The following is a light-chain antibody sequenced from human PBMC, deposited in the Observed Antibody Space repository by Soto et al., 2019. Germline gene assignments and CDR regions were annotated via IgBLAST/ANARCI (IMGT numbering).Light chain of an antibody. CDR1: QSVSSN. CDR2: GAS. Sequence: EIVMTQSPATLSVSPGERVTLSCRASQSVSSNLAWYQQKPGQAPRLLIYGASTRATGIPARFSGSGSGTEFTLIISSLQSEDFAVYYCQQYNNWPPWTFGQGTKVEIK. CDR3: QQYNNWPPWT. J-gene: IGKJ1*01. V-gene: IGKV3-15*01.